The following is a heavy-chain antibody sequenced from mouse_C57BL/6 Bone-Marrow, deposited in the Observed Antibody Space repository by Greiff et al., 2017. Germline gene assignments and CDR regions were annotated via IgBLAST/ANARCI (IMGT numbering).Heavy chain of an antibody. Sequence: DVMLVESGGGLVKPGGSLKLSCAASGFTFSSYTMSWVRQTPEKRLEWVATISGGGGNTYYPDSVKGRFTISRDNAKNTLYLQMSSLRSEDTALYYCASSAYYPHYYAMDYWGQGTSVTVSS. CDR1: GFTFSSYT. J-gene: IGHJ4*01. V-gene: IGHV5-9*01. CDR2: ISGGGGNT. CDR3: ASSAYYPHYYAMDY. D-gene: IGHD3-2*02.